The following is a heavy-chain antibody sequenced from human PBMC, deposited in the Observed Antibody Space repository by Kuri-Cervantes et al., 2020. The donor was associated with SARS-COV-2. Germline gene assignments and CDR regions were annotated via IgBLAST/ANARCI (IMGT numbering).Heavy chain of an antibody. J-gene: IGHJ4*02. Sequence: GSLRLSCAVSGYSISSGFYWGWIRQPPGKGLEWIGSIYYSGNTYYNPSFKSRLTISVDTTKNHFSLKLSSVTAADTAVYYCARLGVVGLGDDYWGQGNLV. CDR2: IYYSGNT. V-gene: IGHV4-38-2*01. CDR1: GYSISSGFY. CDR3: ARLGVVGLGDDY. D-gene: IGHD3/OR15-3a*01.